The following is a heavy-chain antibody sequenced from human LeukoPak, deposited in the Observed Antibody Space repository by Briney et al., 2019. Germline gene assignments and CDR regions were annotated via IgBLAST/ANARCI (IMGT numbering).Heavy chain of an antibody. CDR2: IYHSGST. Sequence: PSETLSLTCTVSGYSISSGYYWGWIRQPPGKGLEWIGSIYHSGSTYYNPSLKSRVTISVDTSKDQFSLKLSSVTAADTAVYYCARGGNWNDNWYFDLWGRGTLVTVSS. D-gene: IGHD1-20*01. CDR3: ARGGNWNDNWYFDL. V-gene: IGHV4-38-2*02. CDR1: GYSISSGYY. J-gene: IGHJ2*01.